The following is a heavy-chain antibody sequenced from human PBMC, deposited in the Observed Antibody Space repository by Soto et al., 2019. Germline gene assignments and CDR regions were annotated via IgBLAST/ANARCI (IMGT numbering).Heavy chain of an antibody. CDR1: GYTFTSYG. V-gene: IGHV1-18*01. D-gene: IGHD6-13*01. CDR2: ISAYNGNT. Sequence: ASVKVSCKASGYTFTSYGISWVRQAPGQGFEWMGWISAYNGNTNYAQKLQGRVTMTTDTSTSTAYMELRSLRSDDTAVYYCARDLTTAASYYYYGMDVWGQGTTVTVSS. CDR3: ARDLTTAASYYYYGMDV. J-gene: IGHJ6*02.